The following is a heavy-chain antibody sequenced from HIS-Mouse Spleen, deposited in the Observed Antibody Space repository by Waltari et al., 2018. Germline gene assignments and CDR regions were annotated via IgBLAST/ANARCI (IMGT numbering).Heavy chain of an antibody. Sequence: QVQLVQSGAEVKKPGSSVMVSCKASGGTFSSYAISWVRPAPGQGPEWMGGCILMFGTANYAQKLQGRVTITADESTSTAVMERSRLRSEDTAVYYCARDSYGSGRYFDYWGQGTLVTVSS. CDR2: CILMFGTA. D-gene: IGHD3-10*01. CDR1: GGTFSSYA. V-gene: IGHV1-69*01. J-gene: IGHJ4*02. CDR3: ARDSYGSGRYFDY.